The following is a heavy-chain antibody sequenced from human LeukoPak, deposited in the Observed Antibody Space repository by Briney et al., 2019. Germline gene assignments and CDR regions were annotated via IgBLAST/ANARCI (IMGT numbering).Heavy chain of an antibody. J-gene: IGHJ5*02. V-gene: IGHV4-4*07. CDR1: GGSISSYY. CDR3: ARDHRDYGDIWFDP. Sequence: SETLSLTCTVSGGSISSYYWSWIRQPAGKGLEWIGRIYTSGSTNYNPSLKSRVTMSVDTSKNQFSLKLSSVTAADTAVYYCARDHRDYGDIWFDPWGQGTLVTVSS. D-gene: IGHD4-17*01. CDR2: IYTSGST.